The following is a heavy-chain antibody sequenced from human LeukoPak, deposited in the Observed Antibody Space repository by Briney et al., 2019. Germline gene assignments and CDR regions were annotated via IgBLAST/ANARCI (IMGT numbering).Heavy chain of an antibody. Sequence: GGSLRLSCAASEFTFSTFWMSWVRQAPGKGLEWVANIKADGSVKHYVDSVEGRFGISRDNARSSLYLQMSSLRAEDTAVYYCVRDSDYQRNSGGLYAHYDALDIWGHGTMVTVSS. D-gene: IGHD2-21*01. CDR2: IKADGSVK. V-gene: IGHV3-7*01. J-gene: IGHJ3*02. CDR3: VRDSDYQRNSGGLYAHYDALDI. CDR1: EFTFSTFW.